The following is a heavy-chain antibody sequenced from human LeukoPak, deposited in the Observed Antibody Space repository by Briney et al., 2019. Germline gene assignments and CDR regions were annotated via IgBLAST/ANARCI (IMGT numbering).Heavy chain of an antibody. Sequence: GSSVKVSCKASGGTFSSYAISWVRQAPGQGLEWMGGIIPIFGTANYAQKFQGRVTITADESTSTAYMELRSLRSDDTAVYYCARVELGYCSSTSCLSLSSFDYWGQGTLVTVSS. CDR1: GGTFSSYA. CDR2: IIPIFGTA. D-gene: IGHD2-2*01. CDR3: ARVELGYCSSTSCLSLSSFDY. J-gene: IGHJ4*02. V-gene: IGHV1-69*01.